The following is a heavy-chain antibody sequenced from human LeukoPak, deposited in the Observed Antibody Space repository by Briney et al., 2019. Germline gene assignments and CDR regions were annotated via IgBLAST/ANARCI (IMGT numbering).Heavy chain of an antibody. J-gene: IGHJ5*02. CDR3: AIVPKTGMPAIT. Sequence: SVKVSCKTSGGSINNYGINWVRQAPGQGLEWMGMIIPLLTRPKYAKKFQGRVTITARESADTAYMEVSRLTSEDTAVFFCAIVPKTGMPAITWGPGTLVSVSS. CDR2: IIPLLTRP. CDR1: GGSINNYG. V-gene: IGHV1-69*15. D-gene: IGHD6-6*01.